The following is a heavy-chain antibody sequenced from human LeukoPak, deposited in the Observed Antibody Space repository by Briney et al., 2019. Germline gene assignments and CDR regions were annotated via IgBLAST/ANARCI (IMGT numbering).Heavy chain of an antibody. CDR1: GYTFTSYA. J-gene: IGHJ4*02. D-gene: IGHD2-2*01. Sequence: GSVKVSRKASGYTFTSYAMNWVRQAPGQGLEWMGWINTNTGNPTYAQGFTGRFVFSLDTSVSTAYLQISSLKAEDTAVYYCARAEYCSSTSCYFGHWGQGTLVTVSS. CDR3: ARAEYCSSTSCYFGH. CDR2: INTNTGNP. V-gene: IGHV7-4-1*02.